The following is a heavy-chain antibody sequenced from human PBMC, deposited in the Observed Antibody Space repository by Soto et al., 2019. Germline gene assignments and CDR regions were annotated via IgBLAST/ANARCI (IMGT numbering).Heavy chain of an antibody. CDR3: AKDQGYDISTGSNWFDP. CDR2: ISWNSGSI. D-gene: IGHD3-9*01. J-gene: IGHJ5*02. V-gene: IGHV3-9*01. Sequence: GGSLRLSYAASGFTFDDYAMHWVRQAPGKGLEWVSGISWNSGSIAYADSVKGRFTISRDNAKNSLYLQMNSLRAEDTALYYCAKDQGYDISTGSNWFDPWGQGTLVTVSS. CDR1: GFTFDDYA.